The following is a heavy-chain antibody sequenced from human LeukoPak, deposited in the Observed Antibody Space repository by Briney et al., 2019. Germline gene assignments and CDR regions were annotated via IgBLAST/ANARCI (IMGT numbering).Heavy chain of an antibody. CDR2: ISGSGGST. V-gene: IGHV3-23*01. J-gene: IGHJ4*02. CDR3: AKDLDSSGWDAQKFDY. CDR1: GFTFSSYA. Sequence: GGSLRLSCAASGFTFSSYAMSWVRQAPGKGLEWVSAISGSGGSTYYADSVKGRFTISRDNSKDTLHLQMNSLRAEDTAVYYCAKDLDSSGWDAQKFDYWGQGTLVTVSS. D-gene: IGHD6-19*01.